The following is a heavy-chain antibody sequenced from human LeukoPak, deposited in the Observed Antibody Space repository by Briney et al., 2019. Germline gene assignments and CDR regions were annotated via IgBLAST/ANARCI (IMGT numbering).Heavy chain of an antibody. V-gene: IGHV3-30-3*01. CDR1: GFTFSSYA. Sequence: GGSLRLSCAASGFTFSSYAMYWVRQAPGKGLEWVAVISYDGSNKYYGDSVKGRFTISRDNSKNTLYLQIDSLRPEDTAVYYCARDDSSSWYAWFDPWGQGTLVTVSS. J-gene: IGHJ5*02. D-gene: IGHD6-13*01. CDR2: ISYDGSNK. CDR3: ARDDSSSWYAWFDP.